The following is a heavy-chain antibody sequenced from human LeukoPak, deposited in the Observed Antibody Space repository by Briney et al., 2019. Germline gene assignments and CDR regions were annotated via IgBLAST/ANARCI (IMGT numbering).Heavy chain of an antibody. V-gene: IGHV4-39*01. CDR3: ARPSLITGGFDP. CDR2: SYYSGST. CDR1: GGSISNNYY. Sequence: SETLSLTCTVSGGSISNNYYWGWIRQPPGKGLEWIGTSYYSGSTYYNPSLKSRVTISVDTSQTQFSLNLSSVTAADTPVYYCARPSLITGGFDPWGQGTLVTVSS. J-gene: IGHJ5*02. D-gene: IGHD1-20*01.